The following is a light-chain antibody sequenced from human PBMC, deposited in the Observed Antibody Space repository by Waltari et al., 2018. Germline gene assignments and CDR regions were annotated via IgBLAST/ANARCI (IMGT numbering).Light chain of an antibody. CDR2: GAS. Sequence: EIVMTQSPATLSVSPGERATLSCRASQSVSSKLAWYQQKPGQSPRLVIYGASNRATDIPARFSGSGSGTEFTLTISSLQSEDFAVYYCQQYNNWPPYTFGQGTRLEIK. V-gene: IGKV3-15*01. J-gene: IGKJ2*01. CDR3: QQYNNWPPYT. CDR1: QSVSSK.